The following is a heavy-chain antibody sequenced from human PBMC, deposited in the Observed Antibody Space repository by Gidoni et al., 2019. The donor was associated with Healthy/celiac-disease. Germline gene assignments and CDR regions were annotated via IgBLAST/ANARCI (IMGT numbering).Heavy chain of an antibody. J-gene: IGHJ4*02. Sequence: QVQPAQSGAEVKKPGASVKVSCKASGYTFTGYHTHWVRQAPGQGLEWMGWINPNSGGTNYAQKFQGRVTMTRDTSISTAYMELSRLRSDDTAEYYCARDRAIVVVTAIKGYFDYWGQGTLVTVSS. CDR1: GYTFTGYH. D-gene: IGHD2-21*02. V-gene: IGHV1-2*02. CDR2: INPNSGGT. CDR3: ARDRAIVVVTAIKGYFDY.